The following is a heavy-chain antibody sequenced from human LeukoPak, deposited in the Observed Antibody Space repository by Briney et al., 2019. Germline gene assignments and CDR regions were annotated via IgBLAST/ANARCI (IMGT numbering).Heavy chain of an antibody. Sequence: GGSLRLSCAASGFTVSSNYMSWVRQAPGKGLEWVSVIYSGGSTYYADSVKGRFTISRHNSKNTLYLQMNSLRAEDTAVYCCARVAVTYAYWFDPWGQGTLVTVSS. D-gene: IGHD2-21*02. CDR1: GFTVSSNY. CDR2: IYSGGST. CDR3: ARVAVTYAYWFDP. J-gene: IGHJ5*02. V-gene: IGHV3-53*04.